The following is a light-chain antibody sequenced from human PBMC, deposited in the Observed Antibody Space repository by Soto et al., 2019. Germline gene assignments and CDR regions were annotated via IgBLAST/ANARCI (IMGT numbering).Light chain of an antibody. CDR1: SSDVGGYNY. J-gene: IGLJ2*01. CDR3: SSYTGSSTVV. CDR2: EVS. V-gene: IGLV2-14*01. Sequence: QSALTQPASVSGSPGQSITISCTGTSSDVGGYNYVSWYQQHPGKAPKLMIYEVSNRPSGVSNRFSGSKSGNTASLAISGLQTEDEADYYCSSYTGSSTVVFGGAAKLPVL.